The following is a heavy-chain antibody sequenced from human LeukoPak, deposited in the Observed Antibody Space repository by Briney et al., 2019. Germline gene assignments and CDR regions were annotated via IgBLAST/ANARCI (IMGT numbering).Heavy chain of an antibody. Sequence: GESLKISCQGSGYRFTNYWIDWVRQMPGKGLEWMGIIYPGDSDTRYSPSFQGQVTISADESISTANLQWSSLKASDTATYYCARLPRAYCGDDCYSGYGMDVWGQGTTVTVSS. J-gene: IGHJ6*02. CDR2: IYPGDSDT. CDR1: GYRFTNYW. V-gene: IGHV5-51*01. CDR3: ARLPRAYCGDDCYSGYGMDV. D-gene: IGHD2-21*02.